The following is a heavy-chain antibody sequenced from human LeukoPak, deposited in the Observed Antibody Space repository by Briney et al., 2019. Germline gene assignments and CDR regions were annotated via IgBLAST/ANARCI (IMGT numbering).Heavy chain of an antibody. CDR1: GFTFSSYE. CDR2: ISSSGTTI. D-gene: IGHD5-12*01. J-gene: IGHJ4*02. CDR3: ARVPGYELDY. Sequence: PGGSLRLSCAASGFTFSSYEMNWVRQAPGKGLEWVSYISSSGTTIYYADSVKGRFTISRDNAKNSLYLQMNSLRAEDTAVYYCARVPGYELDYWGQGTLVTVSS. V-gene: IGHV3-48*03.